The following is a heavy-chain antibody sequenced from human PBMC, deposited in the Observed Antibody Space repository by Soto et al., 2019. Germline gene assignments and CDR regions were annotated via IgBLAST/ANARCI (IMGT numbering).Heavy chain of an antibody. Sequence: EVQLAESGGGLAQPGGSLRLSCAASGFAFDDHAMHWVRQAPGKGLEWVSGISWNSSTIDYADSVKGRFTISRDNARNPLYLQMNSLRTEDTAFYYCAKDSGPTFPNYDFWSGYNSWGQGTLVTVSS. CDR3: AKDSGPTFPNYDFWSGYNS. J-gene: IGHJ4*02. D-gene: IGHD3-3*01. CDR1: GFAFDDHA. V-gene: IGHV3-9*01. CDR2: ISWNSSTI.